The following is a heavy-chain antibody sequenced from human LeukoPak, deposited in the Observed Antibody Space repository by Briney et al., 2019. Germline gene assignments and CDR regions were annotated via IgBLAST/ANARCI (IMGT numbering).Heavy chain of an antibody. CDR1: GFTFSSYG. D-gene: IGHD2-21*02. Sequence: GGSLRLSCAASGFTFSSYGMHWVRQAPGKGLEWVAVISYDGSNKYYADSVKGRFTISRDNSKNTLYLQMNSLRAEDTAVYYCARGSRLRDCGGDCYTPYNWFDPWGQGTLVTVSS. CDR3: ARGSRLRDCGGDCYTPYNWFDP. V-gene: IGHV3-30*19. J-gene: IGHJ5*02. CDR2: ISYDGSNK.